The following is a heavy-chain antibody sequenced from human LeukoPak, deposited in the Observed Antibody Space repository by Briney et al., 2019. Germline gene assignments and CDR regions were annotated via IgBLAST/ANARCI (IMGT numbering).Heavy chain of an antibody. CDR3: ARTYYYDTNDAFDI. J-gene: IGHJ3*02. D-gene: IGHD3-22*01. Sequence: GESLRLSCAASGFTFTTYWMSWVRQAPGKGLEWVANIKQDGTERYYVDSVKGRFTISRDNAKNSLYLQMNSLRAEDTAVYYCARTYYYDTNDAFDIWGQGTMVTVSS. V-gene: IGHV3-7*01. CDR1: GFTFTTYW. CDR2: IKQDGTER.